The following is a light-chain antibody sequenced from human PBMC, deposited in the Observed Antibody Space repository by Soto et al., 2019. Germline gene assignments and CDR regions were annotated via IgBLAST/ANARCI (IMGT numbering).Light chain of an antibody. CDR2: VGTGGIVG. J-gene: IGLJ2*01. CDR3: GADHGSGSNFVVV. V-gene: IGLV9-49*01. Sequence: QSVLTQPPYASASLGASVTLTCALSSGYSNYKVDWYQQRPGKGPRFVMRVGTGGIVGSKGDGIPDRFSVLGSGLNRYLTIKNIQEEDESDYHCGADHGSGSNFVVVFGGGTKLTV. CDR1: SGYSNYK.